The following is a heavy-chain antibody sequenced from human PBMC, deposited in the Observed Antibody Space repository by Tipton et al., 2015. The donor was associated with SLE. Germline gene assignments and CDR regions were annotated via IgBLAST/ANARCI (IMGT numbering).Heavy chain of an antibody. Sequence: TLSLTCTVSGGSISSHYWSWIRQPPGKGLEWIGYIYYSGSTNYNPSLKSRVTISVDTSKNQFSLKLSSVTAADTAVYYCARVTKPYSSGWSKNYYYYYGIDAWGPGITVIVSS. V-gene: IGHV4-59*11. J-gene: IGHJ6*02. D-gene: IGHD6-19*01. CDR2: IYYSGST. CDR3: ARVTKPYSSGWSKNYYYYYGIDA. CDR1: GGSISSHY.